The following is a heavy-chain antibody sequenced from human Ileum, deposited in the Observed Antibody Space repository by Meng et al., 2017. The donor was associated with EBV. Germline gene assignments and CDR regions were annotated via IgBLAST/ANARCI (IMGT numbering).Heavy chain of an antibody. D-gene: IGHD3-10*01. Sequence: VRWRASGTALGKPSETLSLTCAVSGDSITNHNWWAWVRQPPGKGLEWIGEIPHRGSSAYNPSLKSRVSMSIDKSKNQFSLKLTSVTAADTAVYHCLRGSGSSVWGQGTLVTVSS. CDR1: GDSITNHNW. V-gene: IGHV4-4*02. J-gene: IGHJ1*01. CDR2: IPHRGSS. CDR3: LRGSGSSV.